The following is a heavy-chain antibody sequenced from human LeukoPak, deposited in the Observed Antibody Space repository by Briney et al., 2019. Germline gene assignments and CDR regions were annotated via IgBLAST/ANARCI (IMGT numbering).Heavy chain of an antibody. Sequence: PSETLSLTCTVSGGSISSYYWSWIRQPPGKGLEWIGDISNSGSTNYNPSLKSRVTISIETSKNHFSLKLSSVTAADTAVYYCARGTPFSSSWYYWGQGTLVTVSS. D-gene: IGHD6-13*01. V-gene: IGHV4-59*12. CDR1: GGSISSYY. J-gene: IGHJ4*02. CDR2: ISNSGST. CDR3: ARGTPFSSSWYY.